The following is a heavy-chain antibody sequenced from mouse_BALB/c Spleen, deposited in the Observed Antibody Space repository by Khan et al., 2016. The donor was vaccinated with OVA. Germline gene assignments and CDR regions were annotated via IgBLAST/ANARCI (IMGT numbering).Heavy chain of an antibody. J-gene: IGHJ1*01. CDR1: GYSFTNYG. V-gene: IGHV9-3-1*01. Sequence: QIQLVQSGPEVKKPGETVKISCKASGYSFTNYGMNWVRQAPGKGLKWMGWINTYTGEPTYADDFKGRFAFSLETSASTAYLQINNLKNEDTATYFWASGCYWYFDVWGAGTTVTVSS. CDR3: ASGCYWYFDV. CDR2: INTYTGEP.